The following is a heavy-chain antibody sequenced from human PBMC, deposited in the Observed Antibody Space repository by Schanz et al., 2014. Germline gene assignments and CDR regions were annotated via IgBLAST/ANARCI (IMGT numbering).Heavy chain of an antibody. J-gene: IGHJ4*02. CDR2: IWYDENNK. D-gene: IGHD2-2*01. V-gene: IGHV3-33*06. CDR1: GFIFSSYG. CDR3: AKDSTHIDIVLVPTAIDY. Sequence: VQLVESGGGLVKPGRSLRLSCAASGFIFSSYGLHWVRQAPGKGLEWVAVIWYDENNKYYADSVKGRFTISRDNSKNTLYLQMNTLRSEDTAVYYCAKDSTHIDIVLVPTAIDYWGQGTLVTVSS.